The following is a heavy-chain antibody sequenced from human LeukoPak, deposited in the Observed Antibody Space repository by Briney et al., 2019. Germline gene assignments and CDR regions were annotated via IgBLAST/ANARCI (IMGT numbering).Heavy chain of an antibody. J-gene: IGHJ4*02. Sequence: SETLSLTCTVSGASISSTNNFWGWIRQTPGKGLEWIATIYYSVSTYYNPSLKSRVTISVDTSKNQFSLRLSSVTAADTAVYYCARVTGYMTEDYFDYWGQGTLITVSS. CDR3: ARVTGYMTEDYFDY. D-gene: IGHD6-13*01. CDR2: IYYSVST. V-gene: IGHV4-39*07. CDR1: GASISSTNNF.